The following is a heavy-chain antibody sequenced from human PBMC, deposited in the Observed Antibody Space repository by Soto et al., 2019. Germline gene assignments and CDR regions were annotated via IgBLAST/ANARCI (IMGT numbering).Heavy chain of an antibody. Sequence: VKVSCKASGYTFTSYGISWVRQAPGQGLEWMGWISAYNGNTNYAQKLQGRVTMTTDTSTSTAYMELRSLRSDDSAVYYCAKPIIDLYGSGSPSVFYYGMDVWGRGTTVTVSS. CDR2: ISAYNGNT. V-gene: IGHV1-18*01. CDR1: GYTFTSYG. J-gene: IGHJ6*02. CDR3: AKPIIDLYGSGSPSVFYYGMDV. D-gene: IGHD3-10*01.